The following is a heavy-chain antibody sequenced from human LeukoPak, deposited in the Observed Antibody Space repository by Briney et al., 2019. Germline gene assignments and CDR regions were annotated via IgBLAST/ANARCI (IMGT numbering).Heavy chain of an antibody. V-gene: IGHV4-34*01. D-gene: IGHD3-10*01. CDR1: GVSFSGYY. CDR2: INHSGST. J-gene: IGHJ4*02. Sequence: SETLSLTCAVYGVSFSGYYWSWVRQPPGKGLEWLGEINHSGSTNYNPSLKSRVTISVDTSKNQFSLKLSSVTAADTAVYYCAREESGLLWFGELFRRDYWGQGTLVTVSS. CDR3: AREESGLLWFGELFRRDY.